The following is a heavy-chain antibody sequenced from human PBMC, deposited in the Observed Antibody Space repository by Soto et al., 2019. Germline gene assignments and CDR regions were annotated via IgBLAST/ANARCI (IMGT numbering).Heavy chain of an antibody. Sequence: QVQLVESGGGVVQPGRSLRLSCAASGFTFSSYGMHWVRQAPGKGLEWVAVIWYDGSNKYYADSVKGRFTISRDNSKNSPYLLMNSLRAEDAAVYYCGRVGSSSSIPLFYYYYYMDVWGKGTTVTVSS. D-gene: IGHD6-6*01. CDR2: IWYDGSNK. CDR1: GFTFSSYG. V-gene: IGHV3-33*01. CDR3: GRVGSSSSIPLFYYYYYMDV. J-gene: IGHJ6*03.